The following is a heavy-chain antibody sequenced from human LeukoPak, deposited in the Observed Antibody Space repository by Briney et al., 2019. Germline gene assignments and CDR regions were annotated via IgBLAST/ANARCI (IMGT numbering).Heavy chain of an antibody. J-gene: IGHJ4*02. D-gene: IGHD5-18*01. V-gene: IGHV3-7*01. CDR2: IKQDGSEK. CDR1: GFTFSSYW. Sequence: GGSLRLSCAASGFTFSSYWMSWVRQAPGQGLEWVASIKQDGSEKYYVDSVNGRLTISRDNAKNSLYLQMNSLRAEDTAVYYCATVGGRYSPIGYWGQGTLVTVSS. CDR3: ATVGGRYSPIGY.